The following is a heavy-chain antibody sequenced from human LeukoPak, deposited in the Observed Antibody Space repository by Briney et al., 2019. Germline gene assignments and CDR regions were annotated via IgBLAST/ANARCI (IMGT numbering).Heavy chain of an antibody. D-gene: IGHD3-10*01. CDR2: IYTSGST. Sequence: SQTLSLTCTVSGGSISSGSYYWSWIRQPAGKGLEWIGRIYTSGSTNYNPSLKSRVTISVDTSKNQFSLKLSSVTAADTAVYYCARGRWFGELLNWGQGTLVTVSS. J-gene: IGHJ4*02. CDR1: GGSISSGSYY. V-gene: IGHV4-61*02. CDR3: ARGRWFGELLN.